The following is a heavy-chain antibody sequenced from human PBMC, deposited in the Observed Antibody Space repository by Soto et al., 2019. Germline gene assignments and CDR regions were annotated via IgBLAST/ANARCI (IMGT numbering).Heavy chain of an antibody. V-gene: IGHV5-51*01. D-gene: IGHD1-1*01. CDR3: ASNPRGWNPGWFDP. CDR1: GYSFTTYW. CDR2: IYPGDSDT. J-gene: IGHJ5*02. Sequence: GESLKISCKASGYSFTTYWIGWVRQMPGKGLEWVGIIYPGDSDTRYSPSFQGQVTMTRDTSISTAYMELSRLRSDDTAVYYCASNPRGWNPGWFDPWGQGTLVTVSS.